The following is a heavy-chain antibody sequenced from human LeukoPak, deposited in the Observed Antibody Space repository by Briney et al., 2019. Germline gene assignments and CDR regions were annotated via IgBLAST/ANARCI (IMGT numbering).Heavy chain of an antibody. CDR2: INPNSGGT. J-gene: IGHJ4*02. Sequence: ASVKVSCKASGYTFTGYYMHWVRQPPGQGLEWMGWINPNSGGTNYAQKCQSKVTMNRDTSISTAYMELSKLRSDDTAVYYCARETPRSYDYWGQGTLVTVSS. CDR1: GYTFTGYY. V-gene: IGHV1-2*02. CDR3: ARETPRSYDY.